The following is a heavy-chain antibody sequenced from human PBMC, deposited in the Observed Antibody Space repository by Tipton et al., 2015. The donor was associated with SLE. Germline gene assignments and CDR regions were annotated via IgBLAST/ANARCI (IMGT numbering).Heavy chain of an antibody. CDR2: INDSGRA. V-gene: IGHV4-4*02. CDR3: ARDEYRYDATGYHLLGHFDF. D-gene: IGHD3-22*01. J-gene: IGHJ4*02. CDR1: GAALSSDYW. Sequence: TLSLTCVVSGAALSSDYWWHWVRQAPGKGLEWIGEINDSGRAYYTPSLKSRVTISVDTSKNQFSLKLSSVTAADTAVYYCARDEYRYDATGYHLLGHFDFWGQGTLVAVSS.